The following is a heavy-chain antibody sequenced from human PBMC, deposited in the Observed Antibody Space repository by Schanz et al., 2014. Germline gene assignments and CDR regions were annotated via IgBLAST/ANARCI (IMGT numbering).Heavy chain of an antibody. Sequence: PGGSLRLSCAASGFIFGSSVMAWVRQAPGKGLEWVSGITGASDHIDYAESVKGRFTISRDNSKNTLYLQMDSLRAEDTAVYFCAKKVPAYNPFDSWGQGTLVTVSS. V-gene: IGHV3-23*01. CDR3: AKKVPAYNPFDS. CDR2: ITGASDHI. D-gene: IGHD1-1*01. CDR1: GFIFGSSV. J-gene: IGHJ4*02.